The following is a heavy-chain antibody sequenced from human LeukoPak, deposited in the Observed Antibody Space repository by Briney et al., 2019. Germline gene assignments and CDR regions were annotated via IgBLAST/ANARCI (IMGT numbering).Heavy chain of an antibody. D-gene: IGHD3-22*01. Sequence: SETLSLTCTVSGASIFSYYWNWIRQPPGKGLEWIGYIYSNGITSYNPSLRSRGTISIDTSKNQFSLRLRSVTAADTAIYYCARRAYYDSSGYSPASGYFDLWGRGTLVSVSS. CDR3: ARRAYYDSSGYSPASGYFDL. V-gene: IGHV4-4*08. CDR1: GASIFSYY. J-gene: IGHJ2*01. CDR2: IYSNGIT.